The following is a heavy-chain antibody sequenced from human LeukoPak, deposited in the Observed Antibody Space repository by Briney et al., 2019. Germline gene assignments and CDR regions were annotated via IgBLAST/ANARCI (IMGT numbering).Heavy chain of an antibody. D-gene: IGHD2-2*01. CDR2: SGAVGDT. V-gene: IGHV3-13*04. Sequence: GESLRLSCAASGFTSSAYDMHWVRQITGGGLEWVSTSGAVGDTFYSDSVKGRFTISRENAKNSVHLQMNSLRVEDSAIYFCVRAAMPYIINGRRFDYWGQGTLVTVSS. CDR3: VRAAMPYIINGRRFDY. J-gene: IGHJ4*02. CDR1: GFTSSAYD.